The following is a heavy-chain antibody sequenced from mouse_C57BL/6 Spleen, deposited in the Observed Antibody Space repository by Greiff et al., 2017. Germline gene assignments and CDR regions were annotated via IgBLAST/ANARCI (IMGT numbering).Heavy chain of an antibody. V-gene: IGHV1-81*01. D-gene: IGHD4-1*01. CDR1: GYTFTSYG. J-gene: IGHJ3*01. Sequence: VQLQQSGAELARPGASVKLSCKASGYTFTSYGISWVKQRTGQGLEWIGAIYPRSGKTYYNEKFKGKATLTADKSSSTAYMALRSLTSEDSAVYFYSFNWDEGAWFAYWGQGTLVTVSA. CDR2: IYPRSGKT. CDR3: SFNWDEGAWFAY.